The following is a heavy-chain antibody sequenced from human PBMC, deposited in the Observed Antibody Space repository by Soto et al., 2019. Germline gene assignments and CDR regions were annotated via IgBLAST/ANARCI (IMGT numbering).Heavy chain of an antibody. V-gene: IGHV3-23*01. CDR3: AKDQGSSWYEIDY. D-gene: IGHD6-13*01. CDR1: GFTFSNYA. J-gene: IGHJ4*02. CDR2: ISGSGGST. Sequence: EVQLLESGGGLVQPGGSLRLSCAASGFTFSNYAVTWVRQAPGKGLEWVSTISGSGGSTYYADSVKGRFTISRDNYKTTLYLQMNSLRAEDTAVYYCAKDQGSSWYEIDYWGQGPLVTVSS.